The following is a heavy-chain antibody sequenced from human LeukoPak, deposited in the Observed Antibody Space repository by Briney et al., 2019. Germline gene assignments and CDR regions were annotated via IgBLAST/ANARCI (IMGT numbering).Heavy chain of an antibody. D-gene: IGHD1-26*01. V-gene: IGHV3-48*04. CDR1: GFTFSSYS. Sequence: GGSLRLSCAASGFTFSSYSMSWVRQAPGKGLEWVSYISGSSSTVSYADFVKGRFTISRDNGKNSLYLQMNSLRAEDTAVYYCARDRVGATEFDYWGQGTLVTVSS. CDR2: ISGSSSTV. CDR3: ARDRVGATEFDY. J-gene: IGHJ4*02.